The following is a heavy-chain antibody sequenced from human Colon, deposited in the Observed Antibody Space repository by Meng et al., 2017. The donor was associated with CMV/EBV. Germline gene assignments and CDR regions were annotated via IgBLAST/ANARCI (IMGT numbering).Heavy chain of an antibody. V-gene: IGHV3-30*02. CDR2: IRNDGSIQ. CDR1: GFRFSSSQ. J-gene: IGHJ4*02. Sequence: GGSLRLSCAASGFRFSSSQMHWVRQAPGKGLEWVAFIRNDGSIQHHAHIVKGRFTVSKDKSKNTVFLQMNSLKVEDTAVYFCVGHQGGPREGVRLVWGQGTLVTVSS. CDR3: VGHQGGPREGVRLV. D-gene: IGHD3-16*01.